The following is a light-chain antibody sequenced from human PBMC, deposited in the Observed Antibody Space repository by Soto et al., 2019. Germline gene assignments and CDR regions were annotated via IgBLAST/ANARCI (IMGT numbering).Light chain of an antibody. J-gene: IGKJ2*01. Sequence: AIQMTQSPSSLSASVGDRVTITCRASQGIKNDVAWYQQKPGKAPKLLIHVASTLQSGVPSRFSGSGSGTDFTLTIGSLQPEDLATYYCLQDYNYPYTFGQGTKLEI. CDR3: LQDYNYPYT. V-gene: IGKV1-6*01. CDR1: QGIKND. CDR2: VAS.